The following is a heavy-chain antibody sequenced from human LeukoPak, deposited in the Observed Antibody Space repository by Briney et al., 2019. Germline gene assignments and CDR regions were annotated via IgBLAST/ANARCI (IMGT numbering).Heavy chain of an antibody. CDR1: GGSITSSNYY. CDR3: ARVRYYYGSGSYFDY. J-gene: IGHJ4*02. Sequence: PSETLSLTCTVSGGSITSSNYYWGWIRQPPGKGLEWIGSIYNSGSTYYNPSLKSRVTISVDTSKNQFSLKLSSVTAADTAVYYCARVRYYYGSGSYFDYWGQGTLVTVSS. D-gene: IGHD3-10*01. CDR2: IYNSGST. V-gene: IGHV4-39*07.